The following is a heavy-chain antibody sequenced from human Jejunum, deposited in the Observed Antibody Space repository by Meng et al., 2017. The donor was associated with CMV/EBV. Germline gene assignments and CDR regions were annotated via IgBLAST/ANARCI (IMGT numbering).Heavy chain of an antibody. CDR2: INGGGGGI. CDR3: ASRVGVVGATHGAFDI. CDR1: TFSNSW. D-gene: IGHD1-26*01. V-gene: IGHV3-74*01. J-gene: IGHJ3*02. Sequence: TFSNSWMHWVRQARGKGLVWVSRINGGGGGITYADSVKGRFTISRDNAKNTLWLQMNTLRPEDTAVYYCASRVGVVGATHGAFDIWGPGTMVTVSS.